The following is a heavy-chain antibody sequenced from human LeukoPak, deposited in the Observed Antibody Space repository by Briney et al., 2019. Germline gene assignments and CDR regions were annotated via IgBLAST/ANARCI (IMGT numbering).Heavy chain of an antibody. D-gene: IGHD3-10*01. CDR3: ARTYYYGSGSYMGYYFDY. CDR1: GYSFTSYW. Sequence: GESLKISCKGSGYSFTSYWIGWVRQMPGKGLEWMGIIYPGDSDTRYSPSFQGQVTISADKSISTAYLQWRSLKASDTAMYYCARTYYYGSGSYMGYYFDYWGQGTLVTVSS. CDR2: IYPGDSDT. J-gene: IGHJ4*02. V-gene: IGHV5-51*01.